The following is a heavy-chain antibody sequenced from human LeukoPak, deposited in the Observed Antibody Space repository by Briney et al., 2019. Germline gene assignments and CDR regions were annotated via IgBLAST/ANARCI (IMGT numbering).Heavy chain of an antibody. CDR2: IKQDGSEK. D-gene: IGHD4-17*01. V-gene: IGHV3-7*01. Sequence: GGSLRLSCAASGFTFSSYWMSWVRQAPGKGLEWVANIKQDGSEKKYMDSVEGRFTISRDNAKNSLYLQMNSLRAEDTAVYYCARYHYGDHPFDPWGQGTLVTVSS. CDR3: ARYHYGDHPFDP. J-gene: IGHJ5*02. CDR1: GFTFSSYW.